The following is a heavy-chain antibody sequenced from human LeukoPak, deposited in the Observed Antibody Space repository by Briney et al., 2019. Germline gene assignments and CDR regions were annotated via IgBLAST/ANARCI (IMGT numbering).Heavy chain of an antibody. Sequence: ASVKVSCKASGYTFTNYDINWVRQATGQGLEWMGWMNPDSANTGYAQKFQGRVTITRNTSISTAYMELSSLRSEDTAVYYCARYGARGAPSDYWGQGTLVTVSS. D-gene: IGHD3-10*01. CDR1: GYTFTNYD. J-gene: IGHJ4*02. CDR2: MNPDSANT. CDR3: ARYGARGAPSDY. V-gene: IGHV1-8*03.